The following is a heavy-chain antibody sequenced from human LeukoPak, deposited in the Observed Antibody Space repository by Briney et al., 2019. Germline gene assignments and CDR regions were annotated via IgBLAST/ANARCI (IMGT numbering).Heavy chain of an antibody. Sequence: GGSLRLSCAASGFTLSSYAMSWVRQAPGKGLEWVSAISGSGGSTYYADSVKGRFTISRDNSKNTLYLQMNSLRAEDTAVYYCAKVASRYSSSWYVAVDYWGQGTLVTVSS. CDR1: GFTLSSYA. CDR3: AKVASRYSSSWYVAVDY. V-gene: IGHV3-23*01. CDR2: ISGSGGST. D-gene: IGHD6-13*01. J-gene: IGHJ4*02.